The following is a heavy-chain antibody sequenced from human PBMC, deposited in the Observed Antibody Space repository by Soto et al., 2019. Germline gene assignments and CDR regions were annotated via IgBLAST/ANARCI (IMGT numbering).Heavy chain of an antibody. J-gene: IGHJ5*02. Sequence: SETLSLTCTVSGGSVSSGSYYWSWIRQPPGKGLEWIGYIYYSGSTNYNPSLKSRVTISVDTSKNQFSLKLSSVTAADTAVYYCARGGRVVVPAAIWWFDPWGQGXLVTVSS. CDR1: GGSVSSGSYY. CDR2: IYYSGST. V-gene: IGHV4-61*01. CDR3: ARGGRVVVPAAIWWFDP. D-gene: IGHD2-2*01.